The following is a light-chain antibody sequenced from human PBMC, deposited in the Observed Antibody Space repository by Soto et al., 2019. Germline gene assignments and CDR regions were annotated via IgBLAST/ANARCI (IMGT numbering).Light chain of an antibody. Sequence: QSVLTQPASVSGSPGQSITISCTGTSSDVGAYKYVAWYQQYPGKAPKLMIFEVSNRPPGVSNRLSGSKSGNTASLTISGLQAEDEADYFCKSYAGSNTYVFGSGTKVTVL. CDR1: SSDVGAYKY. J-gene: IGLJ1*01. CDR2: EVS. CDR3: KSYAGSNTYV. V-gene: IGLV2-14*01.